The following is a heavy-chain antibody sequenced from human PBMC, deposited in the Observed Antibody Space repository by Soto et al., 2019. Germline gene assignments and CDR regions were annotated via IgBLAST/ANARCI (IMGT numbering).Heavy chain of an antibody. CDR3: ARDDTTGLLDF. V-gene: IGHV4-59*01. CDR2: VYHTGRT. Sequence: SETLSLTCSVSTDSMRAYCWTWIRQSPRKGLEWIGHVYHTGRTKYNPSLESRVTISLDMSKKQFSLQLTSVTAADTAVYYCARDDTTGLLDFWAQGTPVIVSA. J-gene: IGHJ4*02. CDR1: TDSMRAYC. D-gene: IGHD3-3*01.